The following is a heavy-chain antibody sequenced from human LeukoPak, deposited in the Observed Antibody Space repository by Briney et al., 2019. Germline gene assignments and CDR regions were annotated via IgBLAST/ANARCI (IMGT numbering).Heavy chain of an antibody. J-gene: IGHJ4*02. CDR3: ARAWHFDWLLLFDY. CDR1: GGSISSSSYY. CDR2: IYYSGST. Sequence: SETLSLTCTVSGGSISSSSYYWGWIRQPPGKGLEWIGSIYYSGSTYYNPSLKSRGTISVDTSKNQFSLKLSSVTAADTAVYYCARAWHFDWLLLFDYWGQGTLVAVPS. V-gene: IGHV4-39*07. D-gene: IGHD3-9*01.